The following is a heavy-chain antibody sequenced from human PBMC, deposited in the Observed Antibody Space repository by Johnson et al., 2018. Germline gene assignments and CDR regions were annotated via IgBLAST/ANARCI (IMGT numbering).Heavy chain of an antibody. V-gene: IGHV3-30*18. J-gene: IGHJ3*02. Sequence: VQLLESGGGVVQPGRSLRLSCAASGFTFSSYGMHWVRQAPGKGLEWVAVISYDGSNKYYADSVKGRFTISRDNSKNTLYLQMNSLRAEDTAVYYCAKGGDTAIWGSAFDSWGQGKMVTGSS. CDR3: AKGGDTAIWGSAFDS. D-gene: IGHD5-18*01. CDR2: ISYDGSNK. CDR1: GFTFSSYG.